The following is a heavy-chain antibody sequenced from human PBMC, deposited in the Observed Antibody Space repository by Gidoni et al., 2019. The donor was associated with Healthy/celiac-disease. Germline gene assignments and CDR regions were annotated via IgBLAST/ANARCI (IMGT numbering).Heavy chain of an antibody. CDR3: ARDRSVDTAMVTLDY. CDR1: GFTFSSYA. Sequence: QVQLVESGGGVVQPGRSLRLSCAASGFTFSSYAMHWVRQAPGKGLEWVAVISYDGSNKYYADSVKGRFTISRDNSKNTLYLQMNSLRAEDTAVYYCARDRSVDTAMVTLDYWGQGTLVIVSS. V-gene: IGHV3-30-3*01. D-gene: IGHD5-18*01. J-gene: IGHJ4*02. CDR2: ISYDGSNK.